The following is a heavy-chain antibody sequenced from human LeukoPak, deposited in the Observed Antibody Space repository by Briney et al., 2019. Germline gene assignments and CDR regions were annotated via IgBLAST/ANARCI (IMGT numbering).Heavy chain of an antibody. J-gene: IGHJ3*02. CDR3: ARGRSITLLRGVAMSDGFDI. CDR1: GFTFSNYC. V-gene: IGHV3-21*06. D-gene: IGHD3-10*01. Sequence: PGGSLRLSRAASGFTFSNYCMNWVRQAPGKGLEWVSFTDNSGSYIYYGDSVKGRFTISRDNAKNLLFLQMNGLRAEDTAVYYCARGRSITLLRGVAMSDGFDIWGQGAMVAVSS. CDR2: TDNSGSYI.